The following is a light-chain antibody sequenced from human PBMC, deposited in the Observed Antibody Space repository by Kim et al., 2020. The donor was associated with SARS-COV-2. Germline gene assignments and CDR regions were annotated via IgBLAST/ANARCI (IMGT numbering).Light chain of an antibody. CDR1: ISNIGTNT. CDR2: SNN. V-gene: IGLV1-44*01. J-gene: IGLJ3*02. CDR3: TAWDGSLNGWV. Sequence: QSELTQPPSASGTPGQRVTISCSGSISNIGTNTVNWYRHLPGTAPKLLVYSNNNRPSGVPDRFSGSKSGTSASLAISGLQSDDESDYYCTAWDGSLNGWVFGGGTQLTVL.